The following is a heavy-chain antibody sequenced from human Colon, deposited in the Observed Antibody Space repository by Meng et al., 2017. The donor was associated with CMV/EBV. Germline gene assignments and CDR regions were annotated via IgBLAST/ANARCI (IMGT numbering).Heavy chain of an antibody. CDR2: INHRGNT. D-gene: IGHD2-8*02. Sequence: SETLSLTCAVYNGSFTAYYRSWIRQVPGKGLEWIGEINHRGNTYFNPSLKSRVIISIDTSKNQFSLKLNSVTAAGTAIYYCAGDWSGNYYFDSWGQGMLVTVSS. CDR1: NGSFTAYY. J-gene: IGHJ4*02. CDR3: AGDWSGNYYFDS. V-gene: IGHV4-34*01.